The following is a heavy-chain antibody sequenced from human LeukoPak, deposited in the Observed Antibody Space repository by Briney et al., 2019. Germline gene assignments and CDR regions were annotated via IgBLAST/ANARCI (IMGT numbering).Heavy chain of an antibody. J-gene: IGHJ4*02. CDR3: AKTEVAGPILGDY. V-gene: IGHV3-21*04. CDR2: ISSSSSYI. CDR1: GFTFSSYS. Sequence: GGSLRLSCAASGFTFSSYSMNWVRQAPGKGLEWVSSISSSSSYIYYADSVKGRFTISRDNAKNSLYLQMNSLRAEDTAVYYCAKTEVAGPILGDYWGQGTLVTVSS. D-gene: IGHD6-19*01.